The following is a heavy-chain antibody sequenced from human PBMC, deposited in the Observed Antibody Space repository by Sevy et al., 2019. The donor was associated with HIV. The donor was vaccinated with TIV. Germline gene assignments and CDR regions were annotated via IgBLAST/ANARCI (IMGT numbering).Heavy chain of an antibody. Sequence: GGCLRLSCAASGFTFSSYSMNWVRQAPGKGPEWVSSISSSSTYTYYADSVKGRFTISRDNAKNSLYLQMNSLRAEDTAVYYCSTSGNCGGDCYSLSSYYFDYWGQGTLVTVSS. J-gene: IGHJ4*02. CDR1: GFTFSSYS. D-gene: IGHD2-21*01. CDR3: STSGNCGGDCYSLSSYYFDY. V-gene: IGHV3-21*01. CDR2: ISSSSTYT.